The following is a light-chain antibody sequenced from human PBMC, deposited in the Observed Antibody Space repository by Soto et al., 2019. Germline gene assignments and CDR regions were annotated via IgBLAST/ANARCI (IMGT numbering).Light chain of an antibody. Sequence: DIQMTQSPSSVSASVGDRVTITCRASRTVSSWLAWYQQKPGKAPKLLIFAASSLQSGVPSRFSGSGSGTDFTLNISSLQPEDFATYYCQQGNNFPRTFGQGTKVEIK. CDR2: AAS. V-gene: IGKV1-12*01. J-gene: IGKJ1*01. CDR1: RTVSSW. CDR3: QQGNNFPRT.